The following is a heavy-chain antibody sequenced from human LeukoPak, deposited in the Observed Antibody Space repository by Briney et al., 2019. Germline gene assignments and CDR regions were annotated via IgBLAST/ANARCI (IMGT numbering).Heavy chain of an antibody. V-gene: IGHV5-51*01. CDR1: GYSFTRYW. CDR3: ASRETMVEAPSKN. Sequence: GESLKISCKGSGYSFTRYWIAWVRQMPGKGLEFMGVIYPGDSDTRYSPSFQGQVTISADKSISTAYLQWSNVVASDTAMDYCASRETMVEAPSKNWGQAPWSPSPQ. D-gene: IGHD2-15*01. CDR2: IYPGDSDT. J-gene: IGHJ1*01.